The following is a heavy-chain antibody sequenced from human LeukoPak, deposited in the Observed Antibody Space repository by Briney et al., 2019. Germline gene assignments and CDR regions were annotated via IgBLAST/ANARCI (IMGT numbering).Heavy chain of an antibody. D-gene: IGHD5-18*01. V-gene: IGHV1-69*05. CDR3: AKEHVDTAMVTLLDY. CDR1: GGTFSSYA. Sequence: ASVKVSCKASGGTFSSYAISWVRQALGQGLEWMGRIIPIFGTANYAQKFQGRVTITTDESTSTAYMELSSLRSEDTAVYYCAKEHVDTAMVTLLDYWGQGTLVTVSS. J-gene: IGHJ4*02. CDR2: IIPIFGTA.